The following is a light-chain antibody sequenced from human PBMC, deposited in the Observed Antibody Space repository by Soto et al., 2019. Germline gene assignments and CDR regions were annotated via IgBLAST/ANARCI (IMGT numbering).Light chain of an antibody. CDR2: QAS. V-gene: IGKV1-5*03. Sequence: DIQRTQSPSTLSASVGDRVTVTCRASQSGSSWVAGYQQKPGKAPRLLMYQASILESGVPSRFSGSGSGTEFTLTIRSLQPDDFATYDCQKYNTYRTFGQGPKVEIK. CDR3: QKYNTYRT. CDR1: QSGSSW. J-gene: IGKJ1*01.